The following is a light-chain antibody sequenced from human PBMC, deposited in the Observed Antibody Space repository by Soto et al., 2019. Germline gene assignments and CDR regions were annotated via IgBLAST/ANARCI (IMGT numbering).Light chain of an antibody. Sequence: DIHMTQSPSTLSESVGDRVTITCRASQSSSIWMAWYQQKTGRAPNLFIYGTSSLESGVPSRFSGSGSVTEFPLTIISLQPDDFATYYCQHYNDYPWTFGQGTKVEIK. V-gene: IGKV1-5*03. CDR1: QSSSIW. CDR2: GTS. CDR3: QHYNDYPWT. J-gene: IGKJ1*01.